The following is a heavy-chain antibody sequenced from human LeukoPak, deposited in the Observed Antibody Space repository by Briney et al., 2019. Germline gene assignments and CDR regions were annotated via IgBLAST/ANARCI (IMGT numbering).Heavy chain of an antibody. J-gene: IGHJ4*02. CDR3: ARRDIAAAGTHDY. CDR2: IYYSGST. D-gene: IGHD6-13*01. Sequence: SETLSLTCTVSGGSISSSSYYWGWIRQPPGKGLEWIGSIYYSGSTYYNPSFKSRVTISVDTSKNQFSLKLSSVTAADTAVYYCARRDIAAAGTHDYWGQGTLVTVSS. V-gene: IGHV4-39*01. CDR1: GGSISSSSYY.